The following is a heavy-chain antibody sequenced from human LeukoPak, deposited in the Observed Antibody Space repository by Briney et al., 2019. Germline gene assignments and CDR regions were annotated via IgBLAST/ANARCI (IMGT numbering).Heavy chain of an antibody. Sequence: GGSLRLSCAASGFNFGTHWMSWVRQAPGKGLEWVANINQDGSEKYYVDSVKGRFTISRDNAKNLLYLQMSSLRDEDTAVYYCNTESHHWGQGTLATVSS. J-gene: IGHJ5*02. V-gene: IGHV3-7*01. CDR2: INQDGSEK. D-gene: IGHD2-2*02. CDR3: NTESHH. CDR1: GFNFGTHW.